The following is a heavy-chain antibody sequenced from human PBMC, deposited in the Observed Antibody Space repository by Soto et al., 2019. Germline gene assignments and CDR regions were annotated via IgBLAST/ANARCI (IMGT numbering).Heavy chain of an antibody. Sequence: GGSLRLSCAASGFTFSNAWMNWVRQTPGKGLEWVGRIKSKSDGGATDYAAPVKGRFTISRDDSKKALYLQMNSLKTEDTAVYYCTTLTMATVHDDYWGQGTLVTVSS. D-gene: IGHD2-21*02. V-gene: IGHV3-15*01. J-gene: IGHJ4*02. CDR2: IKSKSDGGAT. CDR3: TTLTMATVHDDY. CDR1: GFTFSNAW.